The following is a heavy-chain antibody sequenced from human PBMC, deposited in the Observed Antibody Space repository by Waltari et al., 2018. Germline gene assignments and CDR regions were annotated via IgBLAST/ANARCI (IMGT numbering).Heavy chain of an antibody. Sequence: QVQLVQSGGGLVKPGRSLRLSCAASGFAFSDYYMSWIRQAPGKGGEGLADISSSGDTISYADSGKGRFTISSDNAENSLFLQMNSLRAEDTAMYYCARDPQRAFDIWGRGTMVTVSS. CDR3: ARDPQRAFDI. CDR1: GFAFSDYY. CDR2: ISSSGDTI. V-gene: IGHV3-11*01. J-gene: IGHJ3*02.